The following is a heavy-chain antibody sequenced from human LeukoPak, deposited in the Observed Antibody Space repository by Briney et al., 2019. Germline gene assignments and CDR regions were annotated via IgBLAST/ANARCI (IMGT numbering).Heavy chain of an antibody. CDR2: INPNSGGS. J-gene: IGHJ4*02. CDR3: ARGHDYGDYLDY. CDR1: GYTFTGYY. Sequence: ASVKVSCKASGYTFTGYYMHWVRQAPGQGLEWMGWINPNSGGSNYAQKFQGRVTMTRDTSISTAYMELSRLRSDDTAVYYCARGHDYGDYLDYWGQGTLVTVSS. D-gene: IGHD4-17*01. V-gene: IGHV1-2*02.